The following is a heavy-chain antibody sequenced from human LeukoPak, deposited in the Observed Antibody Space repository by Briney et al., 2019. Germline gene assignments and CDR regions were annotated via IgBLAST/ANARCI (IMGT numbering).Heavy chain of an antibody. J-gene: IGHJ4*02. CDR3: ARDVYTYASSMDY. D-gene: IGHD5-18*01. CDR2: ISNTGTAM. V-gene: IGHV3-11*04. CDR1: GFTFNNYY. Sequence: GGPLRLSCAASGFTFNNYYMSWIRQAPGKGLEWVSYISNTGTAMYYADSVKGRFTISRDNAKNSLYLQMNGLRAEDTAVYYCARDVYTYASSMDYWGQGTLVTVSS.